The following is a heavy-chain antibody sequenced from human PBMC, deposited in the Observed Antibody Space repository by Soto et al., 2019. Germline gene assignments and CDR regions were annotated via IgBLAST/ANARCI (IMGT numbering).Heavy chain of an antibody. Sequence: QVLLVQSGTEVKKPGASVKLSCKASGYTFTSYAIHWVRQAPGQGLEWMGKITTATGDTRYSQNFEGRVTIASDTSATSAYMELSSLTSEDTAMFYCARGLRVDSGYNSNAGRVYYYHGMDVWGQGTTVTVSS. D-gene: IGHD5-12*01. CDR3: ARGLRVDSGYNSNAGRVYYYHGMDV. V-gene: IGHV1-3*04. CDR2: ITTATGDT. CDR1: GYTFTSYA. J-gene: IGHJ6*02.